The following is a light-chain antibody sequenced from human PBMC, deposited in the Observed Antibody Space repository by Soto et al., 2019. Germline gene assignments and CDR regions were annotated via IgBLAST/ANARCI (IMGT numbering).Light chain of an antibody. J-gene: IGKJ2*01. V-gene: IGKV1-5*03. CDR1: QRISPW. CDR2: KAS. Sequence: DIQMTQSPSTLSASVGDRVTITCRASQRISPWLAWDQQKPATAPKILIYKASSLESGVPSRFSGSDSGTEFTLTNTSLQPDDFATYYCQQYKTYSRTFGQGTKLEMK. CDR3: QQYKTYSRT.